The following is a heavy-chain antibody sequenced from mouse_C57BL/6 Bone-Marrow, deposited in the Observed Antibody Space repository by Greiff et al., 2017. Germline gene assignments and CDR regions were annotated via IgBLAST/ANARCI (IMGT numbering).Heavy chain of an antibody. CDR1: GFNIKDDY. D-gene: IGHD1-1*01. V-gene: IGHV14-4*01. CDR3: THYYYGSYYFDY. J-gene: IGHJ2*01. CDR2: IDPEDGDT. Sequence: VQLQQSGAGLVRPGASVKLSCTASGFNIKDDYMHWVKQTPEQGLEWIGWIDPEDGDTEYASKFQGKATITADTSTNTAYLKLSSLTSEDTAVYYCTHYYYGSYYFDYWGQGTTLTVSS.